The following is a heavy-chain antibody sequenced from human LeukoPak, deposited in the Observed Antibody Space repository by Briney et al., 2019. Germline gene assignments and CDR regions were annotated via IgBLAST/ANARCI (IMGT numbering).Heavy chain of an antibody. CDR2: IYSGGDT. CDR1: GFTVSSNY. D-gene: IGHD5-12*01. CDR3: ARGYQWLRFDPMLDY. J-gene: IGHJ4*02. Sequence: GSLRLSCAASGFTVSSNYMGWVRQAPGKGLEWVSVIYSGGDTYYADSVKGRFTISRDNSKNMIYLEMISLKAEDTAVYYCARGYQWLRFDPMLDYWGQGTLVTVSS. V-gene: IGHV3-66*01.